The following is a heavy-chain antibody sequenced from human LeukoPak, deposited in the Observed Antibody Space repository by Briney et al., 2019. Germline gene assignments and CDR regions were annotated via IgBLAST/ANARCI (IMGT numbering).Heavy chain of an antibody. V-gene: IGHV4-39*01. CDR3: ARGGLLEWFINWFDP. D-gene: IGHD3-3*01. Sequence: SETLSLTCTVSGGSISSSSYYWGWIRQPPGKGLEWIGSIYYSGSTYYNRSLKSRVTISVDTSKNQFSLKLSSVTAADTAVYYCARGGLLEWFINWFDPWGQGTLVTVSS. CDR2: IYYSGST. J-gene: IGHJ5*02. CDR1: GGSISSSSYY.